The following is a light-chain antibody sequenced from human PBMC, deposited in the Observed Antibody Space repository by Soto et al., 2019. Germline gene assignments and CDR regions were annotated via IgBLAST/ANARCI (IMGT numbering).Light chain of an antibody. CDR3: QQSFSSLLS. CDR1: QTISTY. CDR2: DAS. V-gene: IGKV1-39*01. J-gene: IGKJ4*01. Sequence: DIQMTQSPSSLSASVGDRVTITCRASQTISTYVTWYQQKPGKAPKALISDASTLQSGVPSRFSGSGSGTDFTLIIGSLQPEDIATYYCQQSFSSLLSFGGGTQVEIK.